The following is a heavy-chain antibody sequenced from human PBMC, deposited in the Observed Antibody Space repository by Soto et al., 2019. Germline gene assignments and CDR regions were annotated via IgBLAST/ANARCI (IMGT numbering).Heavy chain of an antibody. V-gene: IGHV5-51*01. J-gene: IGHJ3*02. CDR2: IYPGDSDA. CDR1: GYYFTSYW. Sequence: LGESLKISCQGSGYYFTSYWIGWVRQMPGKGLEWMGIIYPGDSDARYSPSFQGQVTISADKSISTAYLQWSSLKASDTAMYFCAIGRTLGLLDQAFDIWGQGTLVTGSS. D-gene: IGHD1-1*01. CDR3: AIGRTLGLLDQAFDI.